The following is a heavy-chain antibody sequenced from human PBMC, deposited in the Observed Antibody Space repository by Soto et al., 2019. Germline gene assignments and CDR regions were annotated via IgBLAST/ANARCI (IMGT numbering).Heavy chain of an antibody. Sequence: EVQLLESGGGLVQPGGSLRLSCAASGFTFSSYAMSWVRQAPGKGLEWVSAISGSGSSTYYADSVKGRFTISRDNSKNTLYLQMNSLRAEDTAVYYCAKVPAANYYYYYYMDVWGKGTTVTVSS. D-gene: IGHD2-2*01. J-gene: IGHJ6*03. CDR2: ISGSGSST. CDR1: GFTFSSYA. V-gene: IGHV3-23*01. CDR3: AKVPAANYYYYYYMDV.